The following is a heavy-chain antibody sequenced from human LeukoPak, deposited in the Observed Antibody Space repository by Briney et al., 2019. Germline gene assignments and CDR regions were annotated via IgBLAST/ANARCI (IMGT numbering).Heavy chain of an antibody. Sequence: PGGSLRLSCAASGFILNNYAMSWARQAPGKGLEWVSAISGSGDSTYYADSVKGRFTISRDNSKNTLYLQMNSLRAEDTAIYYCARRATPSPHFDYWGQGTLVAVSS. D-gene: IGHD2-15*01. CDR2: ISGSGDST. V-gene: IGHV3-23*01. CDR3: ARRATPSPHFDY. J-gene: IGHJ4*02. CDR1: GFILNNYA.